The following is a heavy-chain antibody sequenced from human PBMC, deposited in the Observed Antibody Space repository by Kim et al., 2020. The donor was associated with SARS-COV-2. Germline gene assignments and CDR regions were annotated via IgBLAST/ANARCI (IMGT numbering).Heavy chain of an antibody. D-gene: IGHD2-15*01. CDR1: GGSVSSGSYY. V-gene: IGHV4-61*01. CDR3: ARGAERSGGSRYRCYYYGMDV. CDR2: IYYSGST. Sequence: SETLSLTCTVSGGSVSSGSYYWSWIRQPPGKGLEWIGYIYYSGSTNYNPSLKSRVTISVDTSKNQFSLKLSSVTAADTAVYYCARGAERSGGSRYRCYYYGMDVWGQGTTVTVSS. J-gene: IGHJ6*02.